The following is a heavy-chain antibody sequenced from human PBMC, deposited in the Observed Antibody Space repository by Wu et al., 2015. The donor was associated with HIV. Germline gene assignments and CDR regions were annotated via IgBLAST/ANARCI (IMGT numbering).Heavy chain of an antibody. CDR2: IYYNGNT. J-gene: IGHJ5*01. D-gene: IGHD2-15*01. CDR3: ARQACSGGPCYLPLDS. CDR1: GGSISPFY. Sequence: QVQLQESGPGLVKPSETLSLNCNVYGGSISPFYWTWLRQPPGKRLEWIGYIYYNGNTKYNPSLESRVTISIDASKSHFSLRLNSVTAADTAVYYCARQACSGGPCYLPLDSWGQGTLVTVSS. V-gene: IGHV4-59*08.